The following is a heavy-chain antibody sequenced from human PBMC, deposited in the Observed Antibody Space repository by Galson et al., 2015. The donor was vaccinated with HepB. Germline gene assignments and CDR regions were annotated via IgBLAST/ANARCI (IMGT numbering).Heavy chain of an antibody. Sequence: SLRLSCAGSGFNFRSYGINWVRQAPGKGLEWVAFISYDENKKFYSDSVKGRFTISRDNSKSTLYLQMNNLTAEDSAIYYCPKDRRGYCTDGMCFSGFDSWGQGTLVTVSS. J-gene: IGHJ4*02. D-gene: IGHD2-8*01. CDR2: ISYDENKK. V-gene: IGHV3-30*18. CDR1: GFNFRSYG. CDR3: PKDRRGYCTDGMCFSGFDS.